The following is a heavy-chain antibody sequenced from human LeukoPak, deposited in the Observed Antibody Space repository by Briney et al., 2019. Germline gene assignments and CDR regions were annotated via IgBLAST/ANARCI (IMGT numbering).Heavy chain of an antibody. V-gene: IGHV1-3*01. CDR2: INAGNGNT. CDR1: GHTFTSYA. CDR3: ARNDIVVVPAATRYYYYGMDV. D-gene: IGHD2-2*01. J-gene: IGHJ6*02. Sequence: ASVKVSCKASGHTFTSYAMHWVRQAPGQRLEWMGWINAGNGNTKYSQKFQGRVTITRDTSASTAYMELSSLRSEDTAVYYCARNDIVVVPAATRYYYYGMDVWGQGTTVTVSS.